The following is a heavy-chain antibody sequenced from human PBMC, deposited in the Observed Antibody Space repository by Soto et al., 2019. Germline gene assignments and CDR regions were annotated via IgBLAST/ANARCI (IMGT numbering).Heavy chain of an antibody. Sequence: QVQLVQSGAEVKKPGASVKVSCKASGYTFTSYYMHWVRQAPGQGLEWLGIINPSGGSTSYAQKFQGRVTMTRDTSTSTVYMVLSSLRSEDTAVYYCASYCGGVCSHGGFDYWGQGTLVTVSS. V-gene: IGHV1-46*03. J-gene: IGHJ4*02. CDR2: INPSGGST. D-gene: IGHD2-21*02. CDR3: ASYCGGVCSHGGFDY. CDR1: GYTFTSYY.